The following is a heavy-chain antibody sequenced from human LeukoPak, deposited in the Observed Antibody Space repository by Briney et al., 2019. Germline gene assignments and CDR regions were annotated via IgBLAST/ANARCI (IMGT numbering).Heavy chain of an antibody. CDR2: IRYDGSNK. CDR3: AKMAKYNWNYRAGDYMDV. CDR1: GFTFSSYG. D-gene: IGHD1-7*01. Sequence: GGSLRPSCAASGFTFSSYGMHWVRQAPGKGLGWVAFIRYDGSNKYYADSVKGRFTISRDNSKNTLYLQMNSLRAEDTAVYYCAKMAKYNWNYRAGDYMDVWGKGTTVTVSS. J-gene: IGHJ6*03. V-gene: IGHV3-30*02.